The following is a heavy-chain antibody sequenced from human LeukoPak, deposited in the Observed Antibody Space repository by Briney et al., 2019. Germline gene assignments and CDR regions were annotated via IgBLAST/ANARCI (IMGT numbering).Heavy chain of an antibody. Sequence: GGSLRLSCAASGFTFGDYYMSWIRQAPGKGLEWVSYISSSGSTIYYADSVKGRFTISRDNAKNSLYLQMNSLRAEDTAVYYCARDTMVRGVIRYYYGMDVWGQGTTVTVSS. V-gene: IGHV3-11*01. CDR2: ISSSGSTI. J-gene: IGHJ6*02. CDR1: GFTFGDYY. D-gene: IGHD3-10*01. CDR3: ARDTMVRGVIRYYYGMDV.